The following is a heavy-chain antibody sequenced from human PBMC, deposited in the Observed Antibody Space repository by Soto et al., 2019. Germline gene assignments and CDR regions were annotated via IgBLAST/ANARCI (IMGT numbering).Heavy chain of an antibody. Sequence: PSETLSLTCTVSGGSISSGGYYWSWIRQHPGKGLEWIGYIYYSGSTYYNPSLKSRVTISVDTSKNQFSLKLISVTAADTAVYYCARVQVPASPVGWFDPWGQGTLVTVSS. CDR3: ARVQVPASPVGWFDP. CDR1: GGSISSGGYY. J-gene: IGHJ5*02. D-gene: IGHD2-2*01. V-gene: IGHV4-31*03. CDR2: IYYSGST.